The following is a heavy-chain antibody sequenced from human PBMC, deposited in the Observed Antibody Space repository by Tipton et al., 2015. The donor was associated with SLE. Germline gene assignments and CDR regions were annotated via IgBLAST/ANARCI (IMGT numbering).Heavy chain of an antibody. CDR1: GGSFSGYY. CDR2: INHSGST. CDR3: ARGPPRLVWYYFDY. V-gene: IGHV4-34*01. Sequence: TLSLTCAVYGGSFSGYYWSWIRQPPGKGLEWIGEINHSGSTNYNPSLKSRVTISVDTSKNQFSLKLSSVTAADTAVYYCARGPPRLVWYYFDYWGQGTLVTVSS. J-gene: IGHJ4*02. D-gene: IGHD3-16*01.